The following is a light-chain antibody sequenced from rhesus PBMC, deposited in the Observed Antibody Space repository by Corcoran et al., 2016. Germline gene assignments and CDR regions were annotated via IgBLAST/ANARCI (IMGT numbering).Light chain of an antibody. CDR2: EAS. J-gene: IGKJ2*01. CDR3: QHYYSAPYS. Sequence: DIQMTQSPSSLSASVGDRVTITCRASQGITNDLAWYQQKPGETPKLLIYEASSLQRGIPSRFSGSGSGTAFTLPISSLQSEDFATYYCQHYYSAPYSFGQGTKVEIK. V-gene: IGKV1-21*01. CDR1: QGITND.